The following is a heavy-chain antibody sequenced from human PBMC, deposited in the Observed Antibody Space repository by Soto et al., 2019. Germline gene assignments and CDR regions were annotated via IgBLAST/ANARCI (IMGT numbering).Heavy chain of an antibody. V-gene: IGHV1-18*01. D-gene: IGHD3-16*01. Sequence: QVQLVQSGAEVRKLGASVKVSCKASGYTFTTYGISWVRQAPGQGLEWMGWISGYNGHTKYAQKFQGRVTMTTDTSTSTVYMDLRSLRSDDTAVYYCAREGEMPYYYYGLDVWGQGTTVTVSS. CDR1: GYTFTTYG. J-gene: IGHJ6*02. CDR3: AREGEMPYYYYGLDV. CDR2: ISGYNGHT.